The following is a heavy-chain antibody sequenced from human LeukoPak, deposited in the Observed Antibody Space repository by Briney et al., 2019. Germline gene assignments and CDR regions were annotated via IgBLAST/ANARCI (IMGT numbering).Heavy chain of an antibody. V-gene: IGHV3-74*01. Sequence: SGGSLRLSCAASGFTFSSYWMHWVRHVPGKGLVWVARINPGGSSITYADSVKGRFTISRDNAKNTLYLQMDSLRAEDTGVYYCARSNQADDYWGQGTLVTVSS. CDR1: GFTFSSYW. D-gene: IGHD1-14*01. CDR2: INPGGSSI. CDR3: ARSNQADDY. J-gene: IGHJ4*02.